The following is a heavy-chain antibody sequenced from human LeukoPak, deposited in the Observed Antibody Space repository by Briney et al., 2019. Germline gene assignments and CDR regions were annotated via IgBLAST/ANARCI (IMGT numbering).Heavy chain of an antibody. D-gene: IGHD2-2*01. CDR1: GGSISSSSYY. CDR3: ARHDWCSSTSCHPFDY. Sequence: SETLSLTCTVSGGSISSSSYYWGWIRQPPGKGLEWIGSIYYSGSTYYNPSLRSRVTISVDTSKNQFSLKLSSVTAADTAVYYCARHDWCSSTSCHPFDYWGQGTLVTVSS. J-gene: IGHJ4*02. V-gene: IGHV4-39*01. CDR2: IYYSGST.